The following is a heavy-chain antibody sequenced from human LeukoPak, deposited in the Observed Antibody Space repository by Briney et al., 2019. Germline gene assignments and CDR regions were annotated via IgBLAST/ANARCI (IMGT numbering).Heavy chain of an antibody. Sequence: PGTSLRLSCAASGFTFSSYGMHWVRQAPGKGLEWVAVIWYDGSNKYYADSVKGRFTISRDNSKNTLYLQMNSLRAEDTAVYYCAREAVLMVYARKNWFDPWGQGTLVTVSS. CDR1: GFTFSSYG. CDR3: AREAVLMVYARKNWFDP. V-gene: IGHV3-33*08. D-gene: IGHD2-8*01. CDR2: IWYDGSNK. J-gene: IGHJ5*02.